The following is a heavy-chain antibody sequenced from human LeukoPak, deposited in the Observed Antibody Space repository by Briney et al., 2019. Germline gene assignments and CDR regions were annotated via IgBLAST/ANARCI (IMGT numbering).Heavy chain of an antibody. CDR1: GFNFITYG. V-gene: IGHV3-33*01. Sequence: GGSLRLSCAASGFNFITYGMHWVRQAPGKGLEWVAVIWYDGSNKYYADSVKGRFTISRDNSENTLYLQMNSLRAEDTAVYYCARDRSYYYDSSGCHDYWGQGTLVTVSS. D-gene: IGHD3-22*01. CDR3: ARDRSYYYDSSGCHDY. CDR2: IWYDGSNK. J-gene: IGHJ4*02.